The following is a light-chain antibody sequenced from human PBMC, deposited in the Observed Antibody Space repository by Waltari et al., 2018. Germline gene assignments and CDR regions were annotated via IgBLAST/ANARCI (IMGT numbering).Light chain of an antibody. CDR1: LSVLYSPNNKNY. CDR3: QQYHTTPYT. Sequence: DIVMTQSPGSLPVSLGERATINCKSSLSVLYSPNNKNYLAWYQHKPGQPPKLLLYWSSAREAGVPDRFSGSGSGTDFTLTINSLQAEDVAVYYCQQYHTTPYTFGQGTKLEIK. J-gene: IGKJ2*01. V-gene: IGKV4-1*01. CDR2: WSS.